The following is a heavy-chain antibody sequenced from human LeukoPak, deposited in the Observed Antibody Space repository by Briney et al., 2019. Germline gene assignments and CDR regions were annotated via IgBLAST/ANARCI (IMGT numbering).Heavy chain of an antibody. D-gene: IGHD2-2*01. J-gene: IGHJ4*02. CDR3: ARADIVVVPAAFFDY. CDR2: IYHSGST. V-gene: IGHV4-38-2*02. CDR1: GYSISSGYY. Sequence: PSETLSLACTVSGYSISSGYYWGWIRQPPGKGLEWIGSIYHSGSTYYNPSLKSRVTISVDTSKNQFSLKLSSVTAADTAVYYYARADIVVVPAAFFDYWGQGTLVTVSS.